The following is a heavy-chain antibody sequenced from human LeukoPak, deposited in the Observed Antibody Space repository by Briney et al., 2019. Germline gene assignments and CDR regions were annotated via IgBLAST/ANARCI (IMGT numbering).Heavy chain of an antibody. CDR1: GFTFSSYG. Sequence: GGSLRLSCAASGFTFSSYGMHWVRQAPGKGLEWVSSISGSGRNTHYADSVKGRFTISRDNSKKAQYLQMNTLRAEDTAVYYCAKEWFGEDPFDYWGQGTLVTVSS. D-gene: IGHD3-10*01. CDR3: AKEWFGEDPFDY. J-gene: IGHJ4*02. CDR2: ISGSGRNT. V-gene: IGHV3-23*01.